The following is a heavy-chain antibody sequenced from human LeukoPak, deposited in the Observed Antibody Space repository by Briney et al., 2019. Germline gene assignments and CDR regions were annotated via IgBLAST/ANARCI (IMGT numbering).Heavy chain of an antibody. CDR1: GGSISSYY. CDR3: ARSIQLWATDY. D-gene: IGHD5-18*01. Sequence: PSETLSLTCTVSGGSISSYYWSWIRQPPGKGLEWIGEINHSGSTNYNPSLKSRVTISVDTSKNQFSLKLSSVTAADTAVYYCARSIQLWATDYWGQGTLVTVSS. J-gene: IGHJ4*02. CDR2: INHSGST. V-gene: IGHV4-34*01.